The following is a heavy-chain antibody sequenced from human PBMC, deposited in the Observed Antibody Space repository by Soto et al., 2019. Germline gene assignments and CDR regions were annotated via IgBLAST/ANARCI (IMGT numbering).Heavy chain of an antibody. CDR1: GGSISSGDYY. Sequence: SETLSLTCTVSGGSISSGDYYWSWIRQPPGKGLEWIGYIYYSGSTYYNPSLKSRVTISVDTSKNQFSLKLSSVTAADTVVYYCARVGACGGDCYSGLYYYYYGMDVWGQGTTVTVSS. J-gene: IGHJ6*02. CDR3: ARVGACGGDCYSGLYYYYYGMDV. D-gene: IGHD2-21*02. V-gene: IGHV4-30-4*01. CDR2: IYYSGST.